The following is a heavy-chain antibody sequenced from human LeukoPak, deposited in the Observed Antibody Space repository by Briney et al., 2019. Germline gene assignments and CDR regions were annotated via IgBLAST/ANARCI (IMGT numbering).Heavy chain of an antibody. D-gene: IGHD6-13*01. V-gene: IGHV1-18*01. Sequence: ASVKVSCKASGYTFTSYGISWVRQAPGQGLEWMGWISAYNGNTNYAQKLQGRVTMTTDTSTSSAYMELRSLSSDDTAVYYCARDRIAAAGDYNWFDPWGEGTLVTVSS. CDR1: GYTFTSYG. CDR3: ARDRIAAAGDYNWFDP. J-gene: IGHJ5*02. CDR2: ISAYNGNT.